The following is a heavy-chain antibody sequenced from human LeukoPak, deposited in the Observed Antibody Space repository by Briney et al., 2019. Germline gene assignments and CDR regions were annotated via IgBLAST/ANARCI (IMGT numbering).Heavy chain of an antibody. Sequence: SVKVSCKASGGTFSSYAISWVRQAPGQGLEWMGGIIPIFGTTNYAQKFQGRVTITTDESTSTGYMELRSLRSDDTAVYYRARGDSGYDYGFDNWGQGTLVTVSS. J-gene: IGHJ4*02. CDR3: ARGDSGYDYGFDN. D-gene: IGHD5-12*01. CDR2: IIPIFGTT. V-gene: IGHV1-69*05. CDR1: GGTFSSYA.